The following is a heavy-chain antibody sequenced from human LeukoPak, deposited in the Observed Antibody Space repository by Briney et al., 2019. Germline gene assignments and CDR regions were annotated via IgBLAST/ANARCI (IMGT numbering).Heavy chain of an antibody. V-gene: IGHV1-18*04. D-gene: IGHD6-19*01. CDR2: ISPYNGDT. CDR1: GYTFTSYG. CDR3: ARVVVAGGGNWFDP. J-gene: IGHJ5*02. Sequence: ASVKVSCKASGYTFTSYGISWVRQAPGQGLELMGWISPYNGDTNYAQNLQGRVTMTTDTSTSTAYMELRSLRSDDTAVYYCARVVVAGGGNWFDPWGQGTLVTVSS.